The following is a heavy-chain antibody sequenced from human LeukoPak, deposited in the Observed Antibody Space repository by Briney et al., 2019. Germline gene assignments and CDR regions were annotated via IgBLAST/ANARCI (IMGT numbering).Heavy chain of an antibody. CDR2: ISSRSSYI. Sequence: PGGSLRLSCAATGFTFSSYSMNWVRQAPGKGLEWVSSISSRSSYIYYADSVKGRFTISRDNAKNSLYLQMNSLRAEDTAVYYCARAFGEGAFDIWGQGTMVTVSS. CDR1: GFTFSSYS. V-gene: IGHV3-21*01. CDR3: ARAFGEGAFDI. J-gene: IGHJ3*02. D-gene: IGHD3-10*01.